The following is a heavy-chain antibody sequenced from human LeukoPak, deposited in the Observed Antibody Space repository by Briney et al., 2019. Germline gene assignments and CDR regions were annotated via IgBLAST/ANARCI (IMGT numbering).Heavy chain of an antibody. CDR1: GGSISSSSYC. CDR3: ARAEQWLEHEYFQH. CDR2: IYYSGST. V-gene: IGHV4-39*07. J-gene: IGHJ1*01. D-gene: IGHD6-19*01. Sequence: AETLSLTCTVSGGSISSSSYCWGWIRQPPGKGLEWIGSIYYSGSTYYNPSLKSRVTISVDTSKNQFSLKLSSVTAADTAVYYCARAEQWLEHEYFQHWGQGTLATVSS.